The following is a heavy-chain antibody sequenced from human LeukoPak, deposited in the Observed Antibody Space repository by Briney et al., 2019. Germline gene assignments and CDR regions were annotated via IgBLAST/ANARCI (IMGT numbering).Heavy chain of an antibody. Sequence: PSETLSLTCTVSGGSVSSGGYYWSWIRQPPGKGLEWIGYIYYSGSTNYNPSLKSRVTISVDTSKNQFSLKLSSVTAADTAVYYCARDYRGIDYWGQGTLVTVSS. J-gene: IGHJ4*02. CDR3: ARDYRGIDY. D-gene: IGHD1-26*01. CDR2: IYYSGST. V-gene: IGHV4-61*08. CDR1: GGSVSSGGYY.